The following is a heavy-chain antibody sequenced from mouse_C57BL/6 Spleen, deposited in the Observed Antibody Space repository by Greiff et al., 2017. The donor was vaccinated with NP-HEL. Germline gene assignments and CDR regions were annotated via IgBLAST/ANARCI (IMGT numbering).Heavy chain of an antibody. V-gene: IGHV1-64*01. CDR2: IHPNSGST. CDR1: GYTFTSYW. J-gene: IGHJ2*01. D-gene: IGHD4-1*01. Sequence: VQLQQPGAELVKPGASVKLSCKASGYTFTSYWMHWVKQRPGQGLEWIGMIHPNSGSTNYNEKFKSKATLTVDKSSSTAYMQLSSLTSEDSAVYYCAREELGLGFDYWGQGTTLTVSS. CDR3: AREELGLGFDY.